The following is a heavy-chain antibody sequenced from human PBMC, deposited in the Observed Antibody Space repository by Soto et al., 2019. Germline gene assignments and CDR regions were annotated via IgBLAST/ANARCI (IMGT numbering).Heavy chain of an antibody. D-gene: IGHD6-13*01. CDR2: IRSKANSYAT. V-gene: IGHV3-73*01. CDR1: GFTFSGSA. Sequence: GGSLSLSCAASGFTFSGSAMHWVRQASGKGLEWVGRIRSKANSYATAYAASVKGRFTISRDDSKNTAYLQMNSLKTEDTAVYYCTRDGLLAELAAAGDNNWFDPWGQGTLVTVSS. J-gene: IGHJ5*02. CDR3: TRDGLLAELAAAGDNNWFDP.